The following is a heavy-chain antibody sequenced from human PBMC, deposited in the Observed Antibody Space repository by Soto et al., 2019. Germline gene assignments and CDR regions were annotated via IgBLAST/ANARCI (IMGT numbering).Heavy chain of an antibody. V-gene: IGHV1-18*04. D-gene: IGHD2-8*02. CDR3: AYVVGDSTGDYCFDL. Sequence: SSVKVSCKVSGSTFTSNGIGWVRQAPGQGPEWMGWISTYNETMDTAPQLKGRPTMTPDTSTTTAYMELTNLKFADTALYYCAYVVGDSTGDYCFDLWG. CDR1: GSTFTSNG. J-gene: IGHJ2*01. CDR2: ISTYNETM.